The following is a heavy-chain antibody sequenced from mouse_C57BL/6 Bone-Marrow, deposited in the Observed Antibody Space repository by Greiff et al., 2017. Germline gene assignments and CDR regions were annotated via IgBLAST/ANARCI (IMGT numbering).Heavy chain of an antibody. Sequence: QVTLKVSGPGLVAPSQSLSITCTVSGFSLTSYAIIWVRQPPGKGLEWLGVIWTGGGTNYNSALKSRLSISKDNSKSQVFLKMNSLQTDDTARYYCARRGVYYGNYGYFDVWGTGTTVTVSS. CDR2: IWTGGGT. J-gene: IGHJ1*03. CDR3: ARRGVYYGNYGYFDV. CDR1: GFSLTSYA. V-gene: IGHV2-9-1*01. D-gene: IGHD2-1*01.